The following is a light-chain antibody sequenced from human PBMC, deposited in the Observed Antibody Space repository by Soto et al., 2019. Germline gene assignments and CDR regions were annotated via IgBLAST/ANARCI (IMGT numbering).Light chain of an antibody. CDR1: QSISAW. J-gene: IGKJ1*01. Sequence: DIQMTQSPSTLSASVGDRVTVTCRASQSISAWLAWFQQKSGKAPKLMIYDASTLESGVPSRFSGSGFGREFTLTISSLQPDDFATYYCQQYGNFPWTFGQGTKVEIK. V-gene: IGKV1-5*01. CDR3: QQYGNFPWT. CDR2: DAS.